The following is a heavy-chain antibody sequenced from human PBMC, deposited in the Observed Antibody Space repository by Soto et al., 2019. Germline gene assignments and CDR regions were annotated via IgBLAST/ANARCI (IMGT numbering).Heavy chain of an antibody. CDR1: GFTFSNYA. J-gene: IGHJ6*02. CDR2: ISGSVGST. Sequence: GGSLRLSCAASGFTFSNYAINWVRQSPGKGLEWVSVISGSVGSTYYADSVKGRFTITRDNSKNTLYLQMSSLKASDTAIYYCAASIFYYGMDVWGQGTTVTVSS. V-gene: IGHV3-23*01. CDR3: AASIFYYGMDV.